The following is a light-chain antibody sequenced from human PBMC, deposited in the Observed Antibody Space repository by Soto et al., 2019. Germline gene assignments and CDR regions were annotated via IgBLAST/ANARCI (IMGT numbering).Light chain of an antibody. CDR1: SSDVGSYD. Sequence: QAVVTQPASVSGSPGQSISISCTGTSSDVGSYDVSWYQQHPDKAPKLLLYEVFHRPSGIPDRFSGSKSGHTASLTVSGLRADDEATYYCSSYAGSDFLVFGGGTKLTVL. CDR2: EVF. CDR3: SSYAGSDFLV. J-gene: IGLJ2*01. V-gene: IGLV2-14*02.